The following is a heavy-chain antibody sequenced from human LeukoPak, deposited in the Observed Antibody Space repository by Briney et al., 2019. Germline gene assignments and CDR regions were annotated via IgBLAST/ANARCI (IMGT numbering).Heavy chain of an antibody. Sequence: GGSLRLSCAASGLSFSNAWMSWVRQAPGKGLEWVGRIKRKTDGGTTDYAAPVRGRFTISRDDSKNTLYLQVNSLRNQDTAVYYCTTDNGRTELPLVGYWGQGTLVTVSS. D-gene: IGHD1-26*01. CDR1: GLSFSNAW. J-gene: IGHJ4*02. V-gene: IGHV3-15*01. CDR2: IKRKTDGGTT. CDR3: TTDNGRTELPLVGY.